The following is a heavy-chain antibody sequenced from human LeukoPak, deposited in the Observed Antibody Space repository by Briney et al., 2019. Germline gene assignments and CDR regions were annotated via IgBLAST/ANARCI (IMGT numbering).Heavy chain of an antibody. CDR1: GFTFSSYA. V-gene: IGHV3-23*01. CDR3: ARHNGFYGIDV. D-gene: IGHD5-12*01. Sequence: PGGSLRLSCAPSGFTFSSYAMSWVRQAPGKGLEWVSALSGSVGRTYYADSVKGRFAISRDNSKNTLYLQVNSLRAEDTAVYCCARHNGFYGIDVWGHGTTVTVPS. CDR2: LSGSVGRT. J-gene: IGHJ6*02.